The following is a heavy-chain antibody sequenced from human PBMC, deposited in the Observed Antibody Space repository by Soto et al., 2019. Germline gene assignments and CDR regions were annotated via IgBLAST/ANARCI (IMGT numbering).Heavy chain of an antibody. CDR3: ARAYDYGDYVRGDYFDY. CDR2: INHSGST. Sequence: QVQLQQWGAGLLKPSETLSLTCAVYGGSFSGYYWSWIRQPPGKGLEWIGEINHSGSTNYNPSLKSRVTISVATSTNQFSLKLSSVTAADTAVYYCARAYDYGDYVRGDYFDYWGQGTLVTVSS. J-gene: IGHJ4*02. V-gene: IGHV4-34*01. CDR1: GGSFSGYY. D-gene: IGHD4-17*01.